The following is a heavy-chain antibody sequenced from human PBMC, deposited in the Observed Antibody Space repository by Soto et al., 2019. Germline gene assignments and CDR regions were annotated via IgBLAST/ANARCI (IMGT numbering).Heavy chain of an antibody. CDR3: ASYCSGGSCPRLFGMDV. J-gene: IGHJ6*02. D-gene: IGHD2-15*01. CDR2: INPSGGST. V-gene: IGHV1-46*01. CDR1: GYTFTSYY. Sequence: ASVKVSCKASGYTFTSYYMHWVRQAPGQGLEWMGIINPSGGSTSYAQKFQGRVTMTRDTSTSTVYMELSSLRSEDTAVYYCASYCSGGSCPRLFGMDVWGQGTTVTVSS.